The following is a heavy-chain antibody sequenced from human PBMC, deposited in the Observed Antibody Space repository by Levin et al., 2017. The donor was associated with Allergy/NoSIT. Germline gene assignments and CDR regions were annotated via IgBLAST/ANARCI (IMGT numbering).Heavy chain of an antibody. CDR3: ARDLFRVCSSTSCYLSGDYYGMDV. V-gene: IGHV3-21*01. Sequence: GESLKISCAASGFTFSSYSMNWVRQAPGKGLEWVSSISSSSSYIYYADSVKGRFTISRDNAKNSLYLQMNSLRAEDTAVYYCARDLFRVCSSTSCYLSGDYYGMDVWGQGTTVTVSS. CDR2: ISSSSSYI. J-gene: IGHJ6*02. D-gene: IGHD2-2*01. CDR1: GFTFSSYS.